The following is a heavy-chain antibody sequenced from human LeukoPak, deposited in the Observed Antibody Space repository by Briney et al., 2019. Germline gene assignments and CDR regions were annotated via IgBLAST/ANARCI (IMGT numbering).Heavy chain of an antibody. CDR2: INPNSGGT. V-gene: IGHV1-2*02. D-gene: IGHD6-19*01. Sequence: GASVKVSCKASGYTFTGYYMHWVRQAPGQGLEWMGWINPNSGGTNYAQKFQGRVTMTRDTSISTAYMELSRLRSDDTAVYYCARGFRSGYSSGWYYFDYWGQGTLVTVSS. CDR1: GYTFTGYY. CDR3: ARGFRSGYSSGWYYFDY. J-gene: IGHJ4*02.